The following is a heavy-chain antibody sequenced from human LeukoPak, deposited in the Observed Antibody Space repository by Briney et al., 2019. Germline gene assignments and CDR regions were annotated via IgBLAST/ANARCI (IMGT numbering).Heavy chain of an antibody. CDR2: ISYDGSNK. V-gene: IGHV3-30-3*01. CDR1: GVTFSSYA. Sequence: PGGSLRLSCAASGVTFSSYAMHWVRQAPGKGLEWVAVISYDGSNKYYADSVKGRFTISRDNSKNTLYLQMNSLRAEDTAVYYCARVTAGEYYFDYWGQGTLVTVSS. CDR3: ARVTAGEYYFDY. D-gene: IGHD6-19*01. J-gene: IGHJ4*02.